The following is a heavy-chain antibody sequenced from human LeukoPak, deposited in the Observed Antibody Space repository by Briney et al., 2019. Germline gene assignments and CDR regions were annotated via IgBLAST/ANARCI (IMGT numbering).Heavy chain of an antibody. CDR3: ARDGSRYSYGFNWFDP. CDR1: GGSISSYY. D-gene: IGHD5-18*01. Sequence: SETLSLTCTVSGGSISSYYWSWIRQPPGKGLECIGDIYYSGSTNYNPSLKSRVTISLDTSKNQFSLRLSSVTAADTAVYYCARDGSRYSYGFNWFDPWGQGTLVTVSS. CDR2: IYYSGST. J-gene: IGHJ5*02. V-gene: IGHV4-59*01.